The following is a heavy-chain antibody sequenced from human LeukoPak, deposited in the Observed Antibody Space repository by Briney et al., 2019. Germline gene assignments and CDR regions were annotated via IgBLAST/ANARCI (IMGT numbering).Heavy chain of an antibody. V-gene: IGHV4-39*01. CDR1: GGSISSSSYY. D-gene: IGHD2-21*02. CDR2: IYYSGST. CDR3: ARNTAVALDP. Sequence: PPETLSLTCTVSGGSISSSSYYWGWIRQPPGKGLEWIGSIYYSGSTYYNPSLKSRVTISVDTSKNQFSLKLISVTAADTAVYYCARNTAVALDPWGQGTLVTVSS. J-gene: IGHJ5*02.